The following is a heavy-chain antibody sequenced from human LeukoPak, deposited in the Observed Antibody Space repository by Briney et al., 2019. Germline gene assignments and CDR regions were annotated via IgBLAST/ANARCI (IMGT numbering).Heavy chain of an antibody. D-gene: IGHD1-26*01. CDR3: ARERVKSGSYFTY. CDR1: GGSISSSSYY. Sequence: PSETLSLTCTVSGGSISSSSYYWGWIRQPPGKGLEWIGSIYYSGSTYYNPSLKSRVTISVDTSKNQFSLKLSSVTAADTAVYYCARERVKSGSYFTYWGQGTLVTVSS. V-gene: IGHV4-39*07. CDR2: IYYSGST. J-gene: IGHJ4*02.